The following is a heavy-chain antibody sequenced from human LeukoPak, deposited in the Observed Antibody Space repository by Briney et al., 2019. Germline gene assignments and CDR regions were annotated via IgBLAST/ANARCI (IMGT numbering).Heavy chain of an antibody. CDR3: AKPYYYDSSGYEHDAFDI. D-gene: IGHD3-22*01. V-gene: IGHV3-23*01. J-gene: IGHJ3*02. CDR1: GFTFSSYA. Sequence: GGSLRLSCAASGFTFSSYAMSWVRQAPGKGLEWVSAISGSGGSTCYADSVKGRFTISRDNSKNTLYLQMNSLRAEDTAVYYCAKPYYYDSSGYEHDAFDIWGQGTMVTVSS. CDR2: ISGSGGST.